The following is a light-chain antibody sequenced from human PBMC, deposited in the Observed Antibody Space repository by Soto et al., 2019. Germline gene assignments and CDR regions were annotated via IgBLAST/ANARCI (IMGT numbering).Light chain of an antibody. Sequence: DIQMTQSPSTLSASVGDRVTITCRASQSISSWLACDQQKPGKAPKLLIYEASSLESGVPSSFSGSESGTELTLTISNLQPDNFATYYCPPCPTYSPCTSRLGTQLE. CDR1: QSISSW. CDR3: PPCPTYSPCT. V-gene: IGKV1-5*01. CDR2: EAS. J-gene: IGKJ1*01.